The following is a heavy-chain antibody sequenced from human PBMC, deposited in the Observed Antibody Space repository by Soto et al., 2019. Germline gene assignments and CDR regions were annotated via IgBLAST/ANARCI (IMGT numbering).Heavy chain of an antibody. V-gene: IGHV5-10-1*01. CDR3: ARHGPLEDSSNRAIYYYYYYGMDV. CDR1: GYSFTSYW. Sequence: GESLKPSCTVSGYSFTSYWISWVRQMPGKGLEWMGRIDPSDSYTNSSPSFQGHVTISADKSISTAYLQWSSLKASDTAMYYCARHGPLEDSSNRAIYYYYYYGMDVWGQGTTVTVSS. D-gene: IGHD6-6*01. CDR2: IDPSDSYT. J-gene: IGHJ6*02.